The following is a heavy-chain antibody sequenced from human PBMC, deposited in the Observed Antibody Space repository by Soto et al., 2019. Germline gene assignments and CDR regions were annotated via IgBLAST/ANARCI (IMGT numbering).Heavy chain of an antibody. D-gene: IGHD4-17*01. J-gene: IGHJ6*02. CDR1: GGSISSGGYY. Sequence: PSETLSLTCTVSGGSISSGGYYWSWIRQHPGKGLEWIGYIYYSGSTYYNPPLKSRVTISVDTSKNQFSLKLSSVTAADTAVYYCARDNYGDYLNYYYGMDVWGQGTTVTVSS. CDR2: IYYSGST. V-gene: IGHV4-31*03. CDR3: ARDNYGDYLNYYYGMDV.